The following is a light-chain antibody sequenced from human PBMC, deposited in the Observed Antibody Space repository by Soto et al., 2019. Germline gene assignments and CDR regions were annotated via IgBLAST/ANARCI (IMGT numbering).Light chain of an antibody. CDR3: QHYNNAPYT. CDR2: SAS. CDR1: QAVPNN. J-gene: IGKJ2*01. Sequence: DIHLTQSPSFLSASVGDRVTITCRPSQAVPNNMAWYQQKPGKVPKLLIYSASTLQSGVPSRFSGSGSGTDFTLTISSLEPEDVATYYCQHYNNAPYTFGQGTKLEIK. V-gene: IGKV1-27*01.